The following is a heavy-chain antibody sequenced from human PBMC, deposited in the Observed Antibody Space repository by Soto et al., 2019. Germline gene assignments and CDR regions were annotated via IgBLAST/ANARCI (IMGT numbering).Heavy chain of an antibody. Sequence: GGSLRLSCAASGFTFSSYWMHWVRQAPGKGLVWVSRINSDGSSTSYADSVKGRFTISRDNAKNTLYLQMNSLRAEDTAVYYLGIGECDLDYWGQGTLVTVSS. D-gene: IGHD6-13*01. CDR2: INSDGSST. CDR3: GIGECDLDY. CDR1: GFTFSSYW. V-gene: IGHV3-74*01. J-gene: IGHJ4*02.